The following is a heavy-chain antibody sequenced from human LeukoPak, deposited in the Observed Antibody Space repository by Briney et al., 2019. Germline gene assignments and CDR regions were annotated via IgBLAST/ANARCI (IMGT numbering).Heavy chain of an antibody. D-gene: IGHD6-19*01. CDR2: FDPEDGET. V-gene: IGHV1-24*01. J-gene: IGHJ4*02. CDR3: ATVSSGQQRYYFDS. Sequence: ASVKVSCKVSGYTLTELSMHWVRQAPGKGLEWMGGFDPEDGETIYAQKFQGRVTMTEDTSTDTAYMELSSLRSEDTAVYYCATVSSGQQRYYFDSWGQGTLVTVSS. CDR1: GYTLTELS.